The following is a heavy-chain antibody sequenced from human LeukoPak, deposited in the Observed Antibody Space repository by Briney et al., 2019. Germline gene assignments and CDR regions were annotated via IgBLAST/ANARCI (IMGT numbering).Heavy chain of an antibody. J-gene: IGHJ6*03. V-gene: IGHV1-2*02. D-gene: IGHD6-19*01. CDR3: ARGGSSGWDNYYYMDV. CDR2: INPTSGGT. CDR1: GYTFNGYY. Sequence: GASVKVSCRSSGYTFNGYYMHWVRQAPGQGLEWMGWINPTSGGTKFAQKFQGRVTMTSDTFISTGYMELRGLRSDDTAVYYCARGGSSGWDNYYYMDVWGKGTTVTISS.